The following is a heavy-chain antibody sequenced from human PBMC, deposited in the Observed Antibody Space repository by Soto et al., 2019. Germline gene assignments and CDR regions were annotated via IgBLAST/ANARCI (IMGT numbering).Heavy chain of an antibody. CDR3: ARDSSAPAMVENWFDP. J-gene: IGHJ5*02. CDR1: GGTFSSYA. CDR2: IIPIFGTA. D-gene: IGHD5-18*01. Sequence: QVQLVQSGAEVKKPGSSVKVSCKASGGTFSSYAISWVRQAPGQGLEWMGGIIPIFGTANYAQKFQGRVTITAEESTSTAYMELSSLRSEDTSVYYCARDSSAPAMVENWFDPWGQGTLVTVSS. V-gene: IGHV1-69*01.